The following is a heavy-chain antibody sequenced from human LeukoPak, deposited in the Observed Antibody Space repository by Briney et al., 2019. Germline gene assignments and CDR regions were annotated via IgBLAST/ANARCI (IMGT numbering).Heavy chain of an antibody. CDR2: IYHSGST. V-gene: IGHV4-38-2*01. D-gene: IGHD2-2*01. Sequence: SETLSLTCAVSGYSISSGYYWGWIRQPPGKGLEWIGSIYHSGSTYYNPSLKSRVSISVDTSKNQFSLKVSSVTAADTAVYYCARLLVPAAVEHWGQGTLVTVSS. CDR3: ARLLVPAAVEH. J-gene: IGHJ4*02. CDR1: GYSISSGYY.